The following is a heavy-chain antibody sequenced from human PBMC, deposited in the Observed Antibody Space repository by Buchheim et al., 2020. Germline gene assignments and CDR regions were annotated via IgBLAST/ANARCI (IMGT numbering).Heavy chain of an antibody. CDR2: IKKEGGEK. D-gene: IGHD5-18*01. V-gene: IGHV3-7*01. CDR1: GFTFSSNW. J-gene: IGHJ6*02. Sequence: VQLVESGGGWVQPGGSLRLSCEASGFTFSSNWRSGVGQAPGRGREWVANIKKEGGEKYYGDSVRGGFTISRETAKNSLYLQMNSLRAEDTAVYYCARDRGLWLSSYYYGMDVWGQGTT. CDR3: ARDRGLWLSSYYYGMDV.